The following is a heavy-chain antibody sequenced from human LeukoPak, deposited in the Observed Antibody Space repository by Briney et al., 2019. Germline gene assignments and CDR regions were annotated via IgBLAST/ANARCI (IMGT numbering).Heavy chain of an antibody. CDR3: ARVDSSGYHLFDF. D-gene: IGHD3-22*01. CDR2: MKPDEGEK. CDR1: GFTFSSYW. V-gene: IGHV3-7*04. J-gene: IGHJ4*02. Sequence: GGSLRLSCAASGFTFSSYWMSWVRQAPGKGLEWVANMKPDEGEKYYVDSVKGRFTISRDNAKNSVYLQMNSLRAEDTAVYYCARVDSSGYHLFDFWGQGTLATVSS.